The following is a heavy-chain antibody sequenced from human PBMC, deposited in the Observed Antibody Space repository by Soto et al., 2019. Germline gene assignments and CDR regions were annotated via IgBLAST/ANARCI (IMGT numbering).Heavy chain of an antibody. J-gene: IGHJ3*02. V-gene: IGHV3-7*05. CDR1: GFSFGSSW. D-gene: IGHD6-13*01. CDR2: IKKDGSQI. CDR3: ARDVSPGSSSLYLDAFDI. Sequence: EVQLVESGGGLVQPGGSLRLSCVASGFSFGSSWMTWVRQAPGKGLEWVANIKKDGSQISYLDSVRGRFTISRDNDKNSLYLQMNSLRAEDTALYYCARDVSPGSSSLYLDAFDIWGQGTMVTVSS.